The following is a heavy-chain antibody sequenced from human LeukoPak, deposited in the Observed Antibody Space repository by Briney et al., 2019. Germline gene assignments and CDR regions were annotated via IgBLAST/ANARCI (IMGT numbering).Heavy chain of an antibody. CDR2: ITYSGGGT. J-gene: IGHJ4*01. CDR3: AKGSSSSRPYYFDY. D-gene: IGHD6-6*01. V-gene: IGHV3-23*01. CDR1: GFTFSSYA. Sequence: GGSLRLSCVASGFTFSSYAMSWVRQAPGKGLEWVSAITYSGGGTYHADSVKGRLTISRDNSKNTLYLQMNSLRPDDTALYYCAKGSSSSRPYYFDYWGHGILVTVSS.